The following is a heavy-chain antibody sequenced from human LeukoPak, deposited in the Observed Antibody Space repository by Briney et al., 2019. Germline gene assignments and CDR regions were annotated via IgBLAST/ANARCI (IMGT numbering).Heavy chain of an antibody. J-gene: IGHJ4*02. Sequence: ASVKISCKASGYTFTSYYMHWVRQAPGQGLEWMGIINPSGGSTSYAQKFQGRVTMTRDTSTGTVYMELSSLRSEDTAVYYCACYNWNEKILCWGQGTLVTVSS. CDR3: ACYNWNEKILC. CDR1: GYTFTSYY. D-gene: IGHD1-20*01. V-gene: IGHV1-46*01. CDR2: INPSGGST.